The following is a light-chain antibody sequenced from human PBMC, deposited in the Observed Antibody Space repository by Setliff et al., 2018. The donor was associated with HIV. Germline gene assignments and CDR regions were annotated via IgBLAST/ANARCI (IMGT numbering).Light chain of an antibody. V-gene: IGLV2-14*01. J-gene: IGLJ1*01. Sequence: QSALTQPASVSGSPGQAITISCTGTRSDVGGYNSVSWYQQLPGKAPKLIIYDVSKRPSGVSSRFSGSKSGNTASLTISGLQTEDEADYYCSSYTSSSTYVFGTGTKVTV. CDR2: DVS. CDR3: SSYTSSSTYV. CDR1: RSDVGGYNS.